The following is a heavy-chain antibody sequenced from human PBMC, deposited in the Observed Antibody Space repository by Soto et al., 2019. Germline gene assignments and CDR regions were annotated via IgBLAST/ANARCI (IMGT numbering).Heavy chain of an antibody. CDR2: IDTSGTT. Sequence: KSSETLSLTCTVSGGSISSYYVSWIRQSAGKGLEWIGRIDTSGTTNYNPSLKSRVTMSVDASKNHFSLNLSSVTAADTAVYYCARGPRGYVYYHGMDVWGRGTTVTVSS. D-gene: IGHD3-10*01. J-gene: IGHJ6*02. CDR3: ARGPRGYVYYHGMDV. CDR1: GGSISSYY. V-gene: IGHV4-4*07.